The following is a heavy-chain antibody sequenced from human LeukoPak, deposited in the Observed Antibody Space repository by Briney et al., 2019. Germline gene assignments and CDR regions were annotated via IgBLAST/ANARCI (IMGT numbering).Heavy chain of an antibody. V-gene: IGHV1-2*02. CDR3: ASISSSWYYFEY. CDR2: IHSNSGGT. Sequence: ASVKVSCKASGYTFTGYYIRWVRQAPGQGLEWMGWIHSNSGGTNYAQKFQGRFTLARDTSISTAYMELSSLTSDDSAVYFCASISSSWYYFEYWGQGTLVTVSS. J-gene: IGHJ4*02. D-gene: IGHD6-13*01. CDR1: GYTFTGYY.